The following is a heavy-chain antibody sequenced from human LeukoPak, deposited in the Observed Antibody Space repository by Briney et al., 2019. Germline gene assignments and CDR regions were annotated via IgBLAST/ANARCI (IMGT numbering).Heavy chain of an antibody. D-gene: IGHD3-22*01. CDR3: ARSILRYYFDSSGYYPYYLDY. J-gene: IGHJ4*02. CDR2: IYYSGST. V-gene: IGHV4-59*12. Sequence: PSETLSLTCTVSGGSISSYYWSWIRQPPGKGLEWIGYIYYSGSTNYNPSLKSRVTISVDTSKNQFSLKLSSVTAADTAVYYCARSILRYYFDSSGYYPYYLDYWGQGMLVTVSS. CDR1: GGSISSYY.